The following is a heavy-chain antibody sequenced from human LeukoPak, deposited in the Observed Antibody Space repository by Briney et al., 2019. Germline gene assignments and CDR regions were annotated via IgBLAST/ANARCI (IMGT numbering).Heavy chain of an antibody. Sequence: SETLSLTCAVYGGSFSGYCWNRIRQSPGKGLEWLGNIHSRGTTNYNPSLKSRVTLSLDTSKSQFALKVTSVTAADTAVYYCARDEYGDFQGFDFWGQGTRVTVSS. CDR2: IHSRGTT. J-gene: IGHJ4*02. CDR1: GGSFSGYC. CDR3: ARDEYGDFQGFDF. V-gene: IGHV4-59*13. D-gene: IGHD4-17*01.